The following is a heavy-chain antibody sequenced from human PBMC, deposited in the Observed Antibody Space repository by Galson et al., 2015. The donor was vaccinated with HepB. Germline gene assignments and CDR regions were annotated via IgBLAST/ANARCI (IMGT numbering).Heavy chain of an antibody. CDR1: GFSLSNARMG. V-gene: IGHV2-26*01. J-gene: IGHJ6*02. Sequence: PALVKPTQTLTLTCTVSGFSLSNARMGVSWIRQPPGKALEWLAHIFSDDEKSYSTSLKSRLTISKDTSKSQVVLTMTNMDPVDTATYYCARISGRDGYNYLYYYGMDVWGQGTTVTVSS. CDR3: ARISGRDGYNYLYYYGMDV. CDR2: IFSDDEK. D-gene: IGHD5-24*01.